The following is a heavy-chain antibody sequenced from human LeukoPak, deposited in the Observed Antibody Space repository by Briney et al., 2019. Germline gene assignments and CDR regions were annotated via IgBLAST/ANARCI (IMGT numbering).Heavy chain of an antibody. CDR2: IKQDGSDQ. CDR3: ARKAYDSDCFGF. Sequence: QPGGSLRLSCAASGFTFNRHWMTWVRQAPGKGLEWVANIKQDGSDQYYVGSVKGRFTISRDNAKNSLYMQMNNLRDEDTAVYYCARKAYDSDCFGFWGQGTLVTVSS. D-gene: IGHD2-21*01. J-gene: IGHJ4*02. CDR1: GFTFNRHW. V-gene: IGHV3-7*04.